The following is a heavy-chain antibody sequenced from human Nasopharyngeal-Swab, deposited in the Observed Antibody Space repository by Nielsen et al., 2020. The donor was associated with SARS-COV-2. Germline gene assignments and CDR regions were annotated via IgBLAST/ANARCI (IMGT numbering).Heavy chain of an antibody. Sequence: VRQAPGQRLEWMGWINAGNGNTKYSQKFQGRVTITRDTSASTVYMELSSLRSEDTAVYYCARGCSSTSCPQGVGWFDPWGQGTLVTVSS. V-gene: IGHV1-3*01. D-gene: IGHD2-2*01. J-gene: IGHJ5*02. CDR2: INAGNGNT. CDR3: ARGCSSTSCPQGVGWFDP.